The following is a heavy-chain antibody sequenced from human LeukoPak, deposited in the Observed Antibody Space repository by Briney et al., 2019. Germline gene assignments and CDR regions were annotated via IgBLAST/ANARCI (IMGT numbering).Heavy chain of an antibody. V-gene: IGHV3-49*03. Sequence: GALRVSRMGSLCTLVDYARSGLGPAPGEGVEGVGFIRRKAYGGTTEYPPSVKGRFTISRDYSKSIVCLQVNRLKNGDTRTSYCTRVVAQQLFFDYWGEGTLVTV. CDR3: TRVVAQQLFFDY. CDR1: LCTLVDYA. J-gene: IGHJ4*02. CDR2: IRRKAYGGTT. D-gene: IGHD6-13*01.